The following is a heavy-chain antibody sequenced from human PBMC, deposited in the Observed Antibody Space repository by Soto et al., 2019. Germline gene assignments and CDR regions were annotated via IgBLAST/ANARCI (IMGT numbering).Heavy chain of an antibody. CDR3: ARERGNYYDSRGYFYGLDH. CDR2: IYYSGST. J-gene: IGHJ4*02. CDR1: GGSVSSGSYY. V-gene: IGHV4-61*01. D-gene: IGHD3-22*01. Sequence: SETLSLTCTVSGGSVSSGSYYWSRIRQPPGKGLEWIGYIYYSGSTNYNPSLKSRVTISVDTSKNQFSLKLSSVTAADTAVYYCARERGNYYDSRGYFYGLDHRGQGTLVTVS.